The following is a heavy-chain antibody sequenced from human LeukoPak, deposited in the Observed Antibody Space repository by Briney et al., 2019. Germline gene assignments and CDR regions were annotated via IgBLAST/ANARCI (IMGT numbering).Heavy chain of an antibody. V-gene: IGHV4-39*07. D-gene: IGHD4-17*01. Sequence: SETLSLTCTVSGGSISTSGSYWGWVRQPPGKGLEWIGIIYYSGSTYYNPSLKSRVTISVDTSKNQFSLKLTSVTAADTAVYYCARDSDYGDFDYWGQGTLVTVSS. CDR2: IYYSGST. CDR3: ARDSDYGDFDY. J-gene: IGHJ4*02. CDR1: GGSISTSGSY.